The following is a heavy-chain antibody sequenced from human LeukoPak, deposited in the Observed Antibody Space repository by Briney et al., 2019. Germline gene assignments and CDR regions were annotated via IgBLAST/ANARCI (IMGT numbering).Heavy chain of an antibody. J-gene: IGHJ6*03. CDR1: GGSFSGYY. D-gene: IGHD6-19*01. CDR2: INHSGST. V-gene: IGHV4-34*01. Sequence: SETLSLTCAVYGGSFSGYYWSWIRQPPGKGLEWIGEINHSGSTNYNPSLKSRVTMSVDTSKNQFSLKLSSVTAADTAVYYCAREGPGYSSGWSHYYYMDVWGKGTTVTISS. CDR3: AREGPGYSSGWSHYYYMDV.